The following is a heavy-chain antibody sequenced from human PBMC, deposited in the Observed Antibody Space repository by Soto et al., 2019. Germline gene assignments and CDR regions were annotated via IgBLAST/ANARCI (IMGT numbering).Heavy chain of an antibody. CDR3: AKDRSIAARRYYYYGMDV. V-gene: IGHV3-23*01. Sequence: EVQLLESGGGLVQPGGSLRLSCAASGFTFSSYAMSWVRQAPGKGLEWVSAISGSGGSTYYADSVKGRFTISRDNSKNTLYLQMNSRRAEDTAVDYCAKDRSIAARRYYYYGMDVWGQGTTVTVSS. J-gene: IGHJ6*02. D-gene: IGHD6-6*01. CDR1: GFTFSSYA. CDR2: ISGSGGST.